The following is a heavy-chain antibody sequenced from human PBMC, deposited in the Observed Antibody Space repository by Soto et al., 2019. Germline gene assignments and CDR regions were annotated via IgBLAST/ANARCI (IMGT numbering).Heavy chain of an antibody. CDR1: GASISSSY. V-gene: IGHV4-59*01. Sequence: LSLTCTVSGASISSSYWSWIRQSPERGLEWIAYVYHTGATNYNPSLKSRVTISLDTSKGQFSLNLTSLTTADTAVYFCARGGNRYSNVASGVGGFDFWGQGSLVTVSS. CDR2: VYHTGAT. D-gene: IGHD5-12*01. J-gene: IGHJ4*02. CDR3: ARGGNRYSNVASGVGGFDF.